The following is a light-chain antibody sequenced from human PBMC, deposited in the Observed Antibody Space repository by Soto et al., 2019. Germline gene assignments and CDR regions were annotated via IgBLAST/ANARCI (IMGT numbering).Light chain of an antibody. J-gene: IGLJ2*01. V-gene: IGLV1-44*01. CDR3: AAGEDSLKGPVV. CDR2: SNN. CDR1: SSNIGSNT. Sequence: QSVLTQPPSASGTPGQMVTISCSGSSSNIGSNTVNWYQQLPGTAPKLLIYSNNQRPSGVPDRFSGSKSGTSASLAISGLQSEEEADYYCAAGEDSLKGPVVFGGGTKLTVL.